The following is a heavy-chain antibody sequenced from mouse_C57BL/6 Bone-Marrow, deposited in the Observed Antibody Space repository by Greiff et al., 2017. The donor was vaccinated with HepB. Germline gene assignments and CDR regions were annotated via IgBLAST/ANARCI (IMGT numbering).Heavy chain of an antibody. Sequence: DVMLVESGGGLVQPGGSLKLSCAASGFTFSDYYMYWVRQTPEKRLEWVAYISNGGGSTYYPDTVKGRFTISRDNAKNTLYLQMSRLKSEDTAMYYCARLPYYYGSTAWFAYWGQGTLVTVSA. CDR1: GFTFSDYY. CDR3: ARLPYYYGSTAWFAY. V-gene: IGHV5-12*01. CDR2: ISNGGGST. D-gene: IGHD1-1*01. J-gene: IGHJ3*01.